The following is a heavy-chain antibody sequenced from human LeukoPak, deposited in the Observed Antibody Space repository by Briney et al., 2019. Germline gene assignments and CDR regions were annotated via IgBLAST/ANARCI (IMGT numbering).Heavy chain of an antibody. J-gene: IGHJ5*02. CDR3: AKDLWCSS. V-gene: IGHV3-30-3*01. Sequence: GGSLRLSCAASGFTFSSYAMHWVRQAPGKGLEWVAVISYDGSNKYYADSVKGRFTISRDNSKNTLYLQMNSLRAEDTAVYYCAKDLWCSSWGQGTLVTVSS. CDR1: GFTFSSYA. D-gene: IGHD2-21*01. CDR2: ISYDGSNK.